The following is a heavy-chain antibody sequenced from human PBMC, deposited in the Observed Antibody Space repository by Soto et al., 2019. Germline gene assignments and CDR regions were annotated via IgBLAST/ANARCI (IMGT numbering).Heavy chain of an antibody. Sequence: GESLKISCKGSGYSFSSYLVGLVRQMPAKGLEWMGIIYPGDSDTKYSPSFQGQVTISADKSISTAYLQWSSLKASDTAMYYCARQIGIAVAIDAFDIWGQGTMVTVSS. CDR1: GYSFSSYL. CDR3: ARQIGIAVAIDAFDI. J-gene: IGHJ3*02. V-gene: IGHV5-51*01. D-gene: IGHD6-19*01. CDR2: IYPGDSDT.